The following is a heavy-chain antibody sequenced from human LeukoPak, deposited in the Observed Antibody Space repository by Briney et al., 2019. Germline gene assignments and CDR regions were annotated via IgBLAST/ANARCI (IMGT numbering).Heavy chain of an antibody. V-gene: IGHV1-2*02. J-gene: IGHJ4*02. CDR3: AKTYYDFWSGSSFDY. D-gene: IGHD3-3*01. CDR2: INPNSGGT. CDR1: GYTFTGYY. Sequence: GASVKVSCKASGYTFTGYYMHWVRQAPGQGLEWMGWINPNSGGTNYAQKFQGRVTMTRDTSISTAYMELSRLRSDDTAVYYCAKTYYDFWSGSSFDYWRQGTLVTVSS.